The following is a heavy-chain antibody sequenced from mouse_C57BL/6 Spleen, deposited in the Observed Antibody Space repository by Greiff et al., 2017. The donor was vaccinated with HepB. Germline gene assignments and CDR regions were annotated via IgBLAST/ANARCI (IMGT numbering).Heavy chain of an antibody. CDR2: IYPGDGDT. CDR1: GYAFSSSW. V-gene: IGHV1-82*01. CDR3: AREISSLDY. Sequence: VKLQESGPELVKPGASVKISCKASGYAFSSSWMNWVKQRPGKGLEWIGRIYPGDGDTNYNGKFKGKATLTADKSSSTAYMQLSSLTSEDSAVYFCAREISSLDYWGQGTTLTVSS. J-gene: IGHJ2*01.